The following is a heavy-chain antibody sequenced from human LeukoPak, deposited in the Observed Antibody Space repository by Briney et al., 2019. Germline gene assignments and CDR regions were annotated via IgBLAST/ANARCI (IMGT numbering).Heavy chain of an antibody. CDR2: IYYSGST. J-gene: IGHJ5*02. CDR1: GGSISRSGYY. Sequence: SETLSLTCTVSGGSISRSGYYWSWIRQHPGKGLEWIGYIYYSGSTSYNPSLKSRVTISVDTSKNQFSLKLSSVTAADTAVYYCARVYSSSFPNWFDPWGQGTLVTVSS. D-gene: IGHD6-6*01. V-gene: IGHV4-31*03. CDR3: ARVYSSSFPNWFDP.